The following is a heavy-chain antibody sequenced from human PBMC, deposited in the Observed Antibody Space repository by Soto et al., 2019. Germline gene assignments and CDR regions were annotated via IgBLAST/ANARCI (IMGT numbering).Heavy chain of an antibody. J-gene: IGHJ4*02. CDR3: ARVRRDGYNYNY. CDR2: IIPIFGTA. CDR1: GGTFSSYA. Sequence: QVQLVQSGAEVKKPGSSVKVSCKASGGTFSSYAISWVRQAPGQGLEWMGGIIPIFGTANYAQKFQGRVTITADESTGTDDMELISLRSEDTAVYYHARVRRDGYNYNYWGQGTLVTVSS. D-gene: IGHD5-12*01. V-gene: IGHV1-69*12.